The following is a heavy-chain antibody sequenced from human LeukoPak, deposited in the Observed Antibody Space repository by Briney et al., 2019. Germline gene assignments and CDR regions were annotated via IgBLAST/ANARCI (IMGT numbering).Heavy chain of an antibody. Sequence: GGSLSLSCATSGFTFSSYAMSWVGQAPGKGLDWVSGIGASGGSTYYADSVKGRFTISRDNSKNTLYLQMNSLRTEDTAVYYCAKAEGYDILAGLDYWGQGTLVTVSS. D-gene: IGHD3-9*01. CDR3: AKAEGYDILAGLDY. V-gene: IGHV3-23*01. CDR2: IGASGGST. J-gene: IGHJ4*02. CDR1: GFTFSSYA.